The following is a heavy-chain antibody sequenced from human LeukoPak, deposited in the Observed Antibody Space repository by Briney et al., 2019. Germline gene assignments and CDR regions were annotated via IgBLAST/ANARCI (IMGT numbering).Heavy chain of an antibody. V-gene: IGHV3-20*04. J-gene: IGHJ6*03. D-gene: IGHD3-10*01. Sequence: RPGGSLRLSCAASGFTFSSYWMHWVRQAPGKGLVWVSGINWNGGSTGYADSVKGRFTISRDNAKNSLYLQMNSLRAEDTALYYCARDGYYGSGSGYYYYYMDVWGKGTTVTVSS. CDR3: ARDGYYGSGSGYYYYYMDV. CDR2: INWNGGST. CDR1: GFTFSSYW.